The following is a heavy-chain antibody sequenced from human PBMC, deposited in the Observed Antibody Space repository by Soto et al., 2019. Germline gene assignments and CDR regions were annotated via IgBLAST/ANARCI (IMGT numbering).Heavy chain of an antibody. D-gene: IGHD6-19*01. CDR1: GFTFSSYW. CDR3: ARDHGSVAVRAESYYYYGMDV. J-gene: IGHJ6*02. Sequence: PGVSLRLSCAASGFTFSSYWMSWVRQAPGKGLEWVANIKQDGSEKYYVDSVKGRFTISRDNAKNSLYLQMNSLRAEDTAVYYCARDHGSVAVRAESYYYYGMDVWGQGTTVTVSS. V-gene: IGHV3-7*05. CDR2: IKQDGSEK.